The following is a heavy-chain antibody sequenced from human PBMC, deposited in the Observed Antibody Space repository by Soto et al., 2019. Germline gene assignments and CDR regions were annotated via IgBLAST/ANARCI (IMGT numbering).Heavy chain of an antibody. CDR1: GGNFKNHV. J-gene: IGHJ4*02. Sequence: ASVKVSCKASGGNFKNHVFNWVRQAPGQGLEWMGGFDPEDGETIYAQKFQGRVTMTEDTSTDTAYMELSSLRSEDTAVYYCATPFGVVRYFDYWGQGTLVTVSS. CDR2: FDPEDGET. CDR3: ATPFGVVRYFDY. D-gene: IGHD3-3*01. V-gene: IGHV1-24*01.